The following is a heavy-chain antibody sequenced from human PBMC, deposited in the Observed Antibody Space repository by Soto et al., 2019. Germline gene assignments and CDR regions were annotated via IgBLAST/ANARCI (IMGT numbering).Heavy chain of an antibody. CDR2: ISGRGERP. D-gene: IGHD3-10*01. J-gene: IGHJ5*02. Sequence: EVQLLESGGGLVQPGGSLRLSCAASGFTFSNFAMSWVRQAPGKGLECVSAISGRGERPYYADSVRGRFTISRDNSEKTVSHQMNSRSPEDTALYFCGKRPIYSYGSGPYDAWGQGTLVTVSS. CDR3: GKRPIYSYGSGPYDA. CDR1: GFTFSNFA. V-gene: IGHV3-23*01.